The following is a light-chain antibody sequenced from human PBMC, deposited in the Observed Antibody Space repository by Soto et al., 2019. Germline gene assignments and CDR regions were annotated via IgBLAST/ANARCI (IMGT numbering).Light chain of an antibody. CDR3: QQYYRIPYT. CDR2: WAS. Sequence: DIVMTQSPDSLAVSLGERATINCKSSQSVLSSSNNKNFLAWYQQKPGQSPKLLIYWASTRESGVTDRFSGSGSGTDFTLTISSPQAEDVAVYYCQQYYRIPYTFGQGTKLEIK. J-gene: IGKJ2*01. V-gene: IGKV4-1*01. CDR1: QSVLSSSNNKNF.